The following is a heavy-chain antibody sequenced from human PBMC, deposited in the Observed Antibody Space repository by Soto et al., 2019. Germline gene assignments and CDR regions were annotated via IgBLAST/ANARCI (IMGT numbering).Heavy chain of an antibody. CDR3: AKVLTGYYYYFEY. D-gene: IGHD3-9*01. J-gene: IGHJ4*02. CDR1: GLTFSSYA. V-gene: IGHV3-23*01. Sequence: GGSLKISCAASGLTFSSYAMIWVRQAPGKGLEWVSGVGGSGEYTYYADSVKGRFTISRDNSKNTVYLQISSLRAEDTAVYYCAKVLTGYYYYFEYWGQGTQVTVSS. CDR2: VGGSGEYT.